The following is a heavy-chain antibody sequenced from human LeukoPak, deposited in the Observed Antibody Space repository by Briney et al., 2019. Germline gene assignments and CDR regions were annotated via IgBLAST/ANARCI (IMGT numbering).Heavy chain of an antibody. V-gene: IGHV3-30*18. Sequence: GGSLRLSCAASGFGFISYGMHWVRQAPGKGLEWVGVISDDGRRKDYADSVKGRFATSRDNSKDTLYLQVNSLRAEDTAVYYCAKRPSDYGDYVSYFDYWGQGALVTVSS. J-gene: IGHJ4*02. CDR2: ISDDGRRK. CDR3: AKRPSDYGDYVSYFDY. CDR1: GFGFISYG. D-gene: IGHD4-17*01.